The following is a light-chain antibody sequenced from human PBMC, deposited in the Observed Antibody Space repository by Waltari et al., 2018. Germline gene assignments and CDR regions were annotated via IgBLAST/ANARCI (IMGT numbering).Light chain of an antibody. J-gene: IGKJ4*01. CDR1: QDISNY. Sequence: DIQMTQSPSSLSASVRDSVTITCQASQDISNYLNCYQQNPGNAPKLLIYDASNLETGVPSRFSGSGSGTDFTFTISSLQPEDIATYYCQQYDNLPLTFGGGTKVEIK. V-gene: IGKV1-33*01. CDR3: QQYDNLPLT. CDR2: DAS.